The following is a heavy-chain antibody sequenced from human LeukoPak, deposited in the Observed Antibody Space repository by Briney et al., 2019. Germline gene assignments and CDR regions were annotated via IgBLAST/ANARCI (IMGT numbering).Heavy chain of an antibody. J-gene: IGHJ4*02. CDR2: ITGSGGST. D-gene: IGHD3-3*01. Sequence: GGSLRLSCAASGLTFSVYAMTWVRQAPGKELEWVSRITGSGGSTYYADSVKGRFFISRDNSKNSVYLQMTSLGAEDTAVYYCAKYRGDNFGAYDYWGQGTLLTVSS. V-gene: IGHV3-23*01. CDR3: AKYRGDNFGAYDY. CDR1: GLTFSVYA.